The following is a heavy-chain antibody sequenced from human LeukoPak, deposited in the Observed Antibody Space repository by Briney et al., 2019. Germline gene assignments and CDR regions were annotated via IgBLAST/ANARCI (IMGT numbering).Heavy chain of an antibody. D-gene: IGHD3-9*01. J-gene: IGHJ4*02. CDR2: GST. V-gene: IGHV4-59*01. Sequence: GSTYYNPSLKSRVTISVDTSKNQFSLKLGSVTAADTAVYYCARESRYYDILTGYYIGYFDYWGQGTLVTVSS. CDR3: ARESRYYDILTGYYIGYFDY.